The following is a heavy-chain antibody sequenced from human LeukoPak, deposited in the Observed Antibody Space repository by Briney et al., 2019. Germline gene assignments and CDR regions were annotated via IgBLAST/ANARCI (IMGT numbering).Heavy chain of an antibody. CDR1: GFTFSSYG. J-gene: IGHJ4*02. Sequence: PGGSLRLSCAASGFTFSSYGMSWVRQAPGKGLEWVSAISGSGGSTYYADSVKGRFTISRDNSKNTLYLQMNSLRAEDTAVYYCARDRRNYYDSRLEFDYWGQGTLVTVSS. V-gene: IGHV3-23*01. D-gene: IGHD3-22*01. CDR3: ARDRRNYYDSRLEFDY. CDR2: ISGSGGST.